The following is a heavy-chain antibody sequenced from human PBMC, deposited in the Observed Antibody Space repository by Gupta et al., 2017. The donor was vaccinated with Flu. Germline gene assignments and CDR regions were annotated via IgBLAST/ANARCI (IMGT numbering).Heavy chain of an antibody. J-gene: IGHJ6*02. D-gene: IGHD3-22*01. CDR2: INLSGGSA. Sequence: QVQLVQSGAEVKKPGASVKVSCKASGYTFTSYYMHWVRQAPGQGLEWMGIINLSGGSATYAQKFQGRLTVTRDTSTSTVYMEVNNLRSEDTAVYYCGSRDSRGYYPNSATLYGLDVWGQGTTVTVSS. CDR3: GSRDSRGYYPNSATLYGLDV. CDR1: GYTFTSYY. V-gene: IGHV1-46*01.